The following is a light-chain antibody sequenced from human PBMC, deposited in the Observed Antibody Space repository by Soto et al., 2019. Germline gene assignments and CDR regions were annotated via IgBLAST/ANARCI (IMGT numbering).Light chain of an antibody. CDR2: DDD. V-gene: IGLV1-51*01. J-gene: IGLJ1*01. CDR3: CSYAGSFTYV. CDR1: SSNIGGNS. Sequence: QSVLTQPPSVSAAPGQRVTISCSGSSSNIGGNSVSWYQQLPGTAPKLLIYDDDKRPSGLSNRFSGSKSGNTASLTISGLQAEDEADYYCCSYAGSFTYVFGTGPKVTVL.